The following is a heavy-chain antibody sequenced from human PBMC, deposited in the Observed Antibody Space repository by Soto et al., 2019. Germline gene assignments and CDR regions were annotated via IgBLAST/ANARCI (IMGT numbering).Heavy chain of an antibody. V-gene: IGHV1-69*01. Sequence: QVQLVQSGAEVKKPGSSVKVSCKASGGTFSSYAISWVRQAPGQGLEWMGGIIPIFGTANYAQKLQGRVTRTADESTSTAYMEMSSLRSEDTAVYYCARDSEGIAVAGTSFYFDYWAQGTLVTVSS. CDR2: IIPIFGTA. D-gene: IGHD6-19*01. CDR3: ARDSEGIAVAGTSFYFDY. J-gene: IGHJ4*02. CDR1: GGTFSSYA.